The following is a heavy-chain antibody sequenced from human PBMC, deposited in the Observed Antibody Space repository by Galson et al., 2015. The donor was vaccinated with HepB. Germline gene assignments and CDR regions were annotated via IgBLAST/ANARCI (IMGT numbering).Heavy chain of an antibody. V-gene: IGHV4-38-2*01. CDR3: ASEGGTPRLLWFGEWWGGYFDY. CDR2: IYHSGST. D-gene: IGHD3-10*01. J-gene: IGHJ4*02. Sequence: ETLSLTCAVSGYSISSGYYWGWIRQPPGKGLEWIGSIYHSGSTYYNPSLKSRVTISVDTSKNQFSLKLSSVTAADAAVYYCASEGGTPRLLWFGEWWGGYFDYWGQGTLVTVSS. CDR1: GYSISSGYY.